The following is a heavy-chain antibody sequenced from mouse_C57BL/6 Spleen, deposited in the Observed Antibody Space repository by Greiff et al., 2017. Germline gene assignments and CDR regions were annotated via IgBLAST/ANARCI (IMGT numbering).Heavy chain of an antibody. CDR3: TRWVYYGSSYDD. CDR2: IDPETGGT. CDR1: GYTFTDYE. J-gene: IGHJ2*01. D-gene: IGHD1-1*01. V-gene: IGHV1-15*01. Sequence: QVQLQQSGAELVRPGASVTLSCKASGYTFTDYEMHWVKQTPVHGLEWIGAIDPETGGTAYNQKFKGKAILTADKSSSTAYMELRSLTSEDSTVYYCTRWVYYGSSYDDWVQGTTLTVSA.